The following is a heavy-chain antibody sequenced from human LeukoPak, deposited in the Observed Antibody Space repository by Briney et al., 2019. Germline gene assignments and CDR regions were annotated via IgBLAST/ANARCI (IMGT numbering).Heavy chain of an antibody. CDR1: GFTFSSYG. CDR2: ISGSGGNT. V-gene: IGHV3-21*01. Sequence: GGSLRLSCAASGFTFSSYGMSWVRQTPGKRLEWVSAISGSGGNTYDADSVKGRFTISRDNAKNSLYLQMNSLRAEDTAVYYCARVHPAGYSYDSWGQGTLVTVSS. D-gene: IGHD5-18*01. CDR3: ARVHPAGYSYDS. J-gene: IGHJ5*02.